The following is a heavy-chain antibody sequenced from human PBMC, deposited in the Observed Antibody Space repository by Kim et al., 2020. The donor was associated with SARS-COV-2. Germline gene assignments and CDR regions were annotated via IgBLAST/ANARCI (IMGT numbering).Heavy chain of an antibody. CDR1: GFRFSS. CDR3: ASKPYVEERYFDY. J-gene: IGHJ4*01. D-gene: IGHD4-17*01. V-gene: IGHV3-48*03. Sequence: GGSLRLSCAASGFRFSSYSGYEMIWVRQAPGKGLEWISYINDVGNAMHYADSVQGRFSISRDNAKNSLYLQMDSLRAEDTAVYYCASKPYVEERYFDYWG. CDR2: INDVGNAM.